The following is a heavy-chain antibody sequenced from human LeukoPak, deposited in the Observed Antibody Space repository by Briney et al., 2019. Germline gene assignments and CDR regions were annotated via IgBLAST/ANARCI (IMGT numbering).Heavy chain of an antibody. CDR3: ARDRVGQQLGGRKYYYYYRDV. Sequence: SSETLSLTCTVSGGSISSYYWSWIWKRPPKGLELIWYMYYSTSGNYNPSLSSQVSVSVYMSTNQIYLMLSSMTAADTAVYVCARDRVGQQLGGRKYYYYYRDVWGKGTTVTVSS. J-gene: IGHJ6*03. D-gene: IGHD6-13*01. V-gene: IGHV4-59*13. CDR1: GGSISSYY. CDR2: MYYSTSG.